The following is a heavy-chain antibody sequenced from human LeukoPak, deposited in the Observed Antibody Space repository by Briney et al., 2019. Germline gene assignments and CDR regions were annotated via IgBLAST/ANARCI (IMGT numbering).Heavy chain of an antibody. CDR3: ARDGNSITVAGLFDY. D-gene: IGHD6-19*01. Sequence: GGSLRLSCAASGFTFSSYNMNWVRQAPGKGLEWVANIKQDGSEKYYVDSVKGRFTISRDNAKNSLYLQMNSLRAEDTAVYYCARDGNSITVAGLFDYWGQGTLVTVSS. V-gene: IGHV3-7*01. J-gene: IGHJ4*02. CDR1: GFTFSSYN. CDR2: IKQDGSEK.